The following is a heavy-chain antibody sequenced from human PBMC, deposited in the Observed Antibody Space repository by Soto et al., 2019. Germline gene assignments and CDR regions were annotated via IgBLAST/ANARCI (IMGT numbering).Heavy chain of an antibody. D-gene: IGHD3-22*01. CDR3: ARGGVHYYDNSFDY. J-gene: IGHJ4*02. CDR2: IKQDGSER. CDR1: GFSLIPYW. V-gene: IGHV3-7*03. Sequence: EVKLVESGGGLVQPGGSLRLSCAASGFSLIPYWMSWVRQAPGKGLEWVASIKQDGSERNYVNSVKGRFTISRDNAKNSVYLEMNSLRPEDTAVYYCARGGVHYYDNSFDYWGQGILVNVSS.